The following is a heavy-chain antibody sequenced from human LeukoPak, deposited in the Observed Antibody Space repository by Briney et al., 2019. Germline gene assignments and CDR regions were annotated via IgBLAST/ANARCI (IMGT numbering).Heavy chain of an antibody. CDR3: AKDPAGYSYGPYAFDI. Sequence: GGSLRLSCAASGFTFSSYAMSWVRQAPGKGLEWVSGLSDSGDSTYYADSVKGRFTISRDNSKNTLYLQMNSLRAEDTAVYYCAKDPAGYSYGPYAFDIWGQGTMVTVSS. D-gene: IGHD5-18*01. CDR1: GFTFSSYA. V-gene: IGHV3-23*01. J-gene: IGHJ3*02. CDR2: LSDSGDST.